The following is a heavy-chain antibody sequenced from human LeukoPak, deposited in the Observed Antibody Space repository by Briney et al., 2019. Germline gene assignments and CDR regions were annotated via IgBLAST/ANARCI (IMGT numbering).Heavy chain of an antibody. CDR2: ISSSSSTI. D-gene: IGHD3-22*01. CDR3: ARHYDRPTDY. V-gene: IGHV3-48*01. J-gene: IGHJ4*02. CDR1: GFTFSSYS. Sequence: GGSLRLSCAASGFTFSSYSMNWVRQAPGKGLEWVSYISSSSSTIYYADSVKGRFTISRDNAKNSLYLQMNSLRAEDTAVYYCARHYDRPTDYWGQGTLVTVSS.